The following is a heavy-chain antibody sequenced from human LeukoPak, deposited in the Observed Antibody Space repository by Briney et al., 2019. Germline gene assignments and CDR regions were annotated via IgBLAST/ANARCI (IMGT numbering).Heavy chain of an antibody. J-gene: IGHJ5*02. CDR2: IIPIFGTA. D-gene: IGHD1-7*01. CDR1: GGTFSSYA. Sequence: ASVNVSCKASGGTFSSYAISWVRQAPGQGLEWMGGIIPIFGTANYAQKFQGRVTITTDESTSTAYMELSSLRSEDTAVYHCARGKLELPDNWFDPWGQGTLVTVSS. V-gene: IGHV1-69*05. CDR3: ARGKLELPDNWFDP.